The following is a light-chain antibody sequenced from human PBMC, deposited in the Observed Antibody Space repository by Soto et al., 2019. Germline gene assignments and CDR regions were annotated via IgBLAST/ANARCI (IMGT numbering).Light chain of an antibody. J-gene: IGKJ1*01. CDR1: QSVGNF. CDR2: AAS. V-gene: IGKV1-16*01. CDR3: QHYNAFPWP. Sequence: DIQMTQSPSSLSASVGDRVTITCRASQSVGNFLNWYQQKPGLPPKYLIYAASNLQSGVPSRFSGSGSGTEFTLTIGGLQPDDFATYYCQHYNAFPWPFGQGTKVDI.